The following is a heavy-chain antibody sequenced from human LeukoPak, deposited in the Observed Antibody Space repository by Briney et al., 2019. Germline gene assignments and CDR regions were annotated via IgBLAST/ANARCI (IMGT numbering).Heavy chain of an antibody. D-gene: IGHD3-22*01. J-gene: IGHJ4*02. CDR1: GFTFSSYA. CDR2: ISGSGGST. V-gene: IGHV3-23*01. CDR3: AKDPDITMIVVVINYFDY. Sequence: GGSLRLSCAASGFTFSSYAMSWVRQAPGKGLEWVSAISGSGGSTYYADSVKGRFTISRDNSKNTLYLQMNSLRAEDTAVYYCAKDPDITMIVVVINYFDYWGQGTLVTVSS.